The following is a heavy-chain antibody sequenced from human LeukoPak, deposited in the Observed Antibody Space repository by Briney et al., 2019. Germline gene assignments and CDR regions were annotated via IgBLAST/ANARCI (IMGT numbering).Heavy chain of an antibody. V-gene: IGHV3-21*01. J-gene: IGHJ3*02. CDR2: ISSSSSYI. D-gene: IGHD6-13*01. Sequence: GGSLRLSCAASGFTFSSYSMNWVRQAPGKGLEWVSSISSSSSYIYYADSVKGRFTISRDNAKNSLYLQMNSLRAEDTAAYYCARSFRLDAFDIWGQGTMVTVSS. CDR3: ARSFRLDAFDI. CDR1: GFTFSSYS.